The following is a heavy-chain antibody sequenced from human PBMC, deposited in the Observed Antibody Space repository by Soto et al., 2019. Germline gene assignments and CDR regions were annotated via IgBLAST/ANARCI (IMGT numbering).Heavy chain of an antibody. V-gene: IGHV4-30-4*01. CDR2: IYYSGST. Sequence: TSETLSLTCTVSGGSISSGDYYWSWIRQPPGKGLEWIGYIYYSGSTYYNPSLKSRVTISVDTSKNQFSLKLSSVTAADTAVYYCARELLVRGVVVWGQGTLVTVSS. CDR3: ARELLVRGVVV. J-gene: IGHJ4*02. D-gene: IGHD3-10*01. CDR1: GGSISSGDYY.